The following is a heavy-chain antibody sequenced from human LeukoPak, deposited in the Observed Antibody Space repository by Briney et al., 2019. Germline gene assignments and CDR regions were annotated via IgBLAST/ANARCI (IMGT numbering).Heavy chain of an antibody. CDR1: GGSFSNYY. V-gene: IGHV4-34*01. J-gene: IGHJ6*03. CDR2: INDSGRI. CDR3: ARRWNYGRNYYVDV. D-gene: IGHD1-7*01. Sequence: PSETLSLTCAVYGGSFSNYYWSWIRDPPGKGLEWIGEINDSGRINYNPSLLGRVTVSVDTSKNQFSLRLTSVTATDTAVYYCARRWNYGRNYYVDVWGNGATVSVSS.